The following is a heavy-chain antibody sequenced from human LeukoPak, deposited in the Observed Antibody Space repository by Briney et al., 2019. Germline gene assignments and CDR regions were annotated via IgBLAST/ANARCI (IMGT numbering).Heavy chain of an antibody. CDR2: IYYSGSA. CDR1: GGSVSSGSYY. D-gene: IGHD3-22*01. CDR3: TRGRDYYDTSAGY. Sequence: PSETLSLTCTVSGGSVSSGSYYWSWIRQPPGKGLEWIAFIYYSGSANYNPSLKSRVTISVDTSKNRFSLKLSSVTTADTAVYYCTRGRDYYDTSAGYWGQGTLVTVSS. J-gene: IGHJ4*02. V-gene: IGHV4-61*01.